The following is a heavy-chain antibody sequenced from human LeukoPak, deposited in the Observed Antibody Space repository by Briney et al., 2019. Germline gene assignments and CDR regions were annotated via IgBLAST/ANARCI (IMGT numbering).Heavy chain of an antibody. CDR1: GYTFTSYY. Sequence: GASVKVSCKASGYTFTSYYMHWVRQAPGQGLEWMGIINPSGGSTSYAQKFQGRVPMTRDTSTSTVYMELSSLRSEDTAVYYCARDKGRTSPHWGMDVWGKGTTVTVSS. CDR3: ARDKGRTSPHWGMDV. D-gene: IGHD2-2*01. V-gene: IGHV1-46*01. J-gene: IGHJ6*04. CDR2: INPSGGST.